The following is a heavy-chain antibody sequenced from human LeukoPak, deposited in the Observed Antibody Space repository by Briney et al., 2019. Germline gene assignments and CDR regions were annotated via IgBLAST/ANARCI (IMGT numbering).Heavy chain of an antibody. Sequence: GGSLRLSCAASGFTFSTYTMNWVRQAPGKGLEWVSSISISSGYIAYADSLKGRFTVSRDNAKNSLFLQMSGLRAEDTAVYYCVGAHVAAYWGQGTLVTVSS. CDR2: ISISSGYI. D-gene: IGHD3-10*01. J-gene: IGHJ4*02. CDR1: GFTFSTYT. CDR3: VGAHVAAY. V-gene: IGHV3-21*01.